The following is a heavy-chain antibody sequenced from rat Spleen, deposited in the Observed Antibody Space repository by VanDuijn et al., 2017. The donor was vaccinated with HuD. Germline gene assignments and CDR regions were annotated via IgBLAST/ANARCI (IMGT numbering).Heavy chain of an antibody. V-gene: IGHV5-29*01. CDR1: GFTFSDYY. J-gene: IGHJ2*01. CDR2: ISYGDSSGHSGT. Sequence: EVQLVESDGGLVQPGRSLKLSCAASGFTFSDYYMAWVRQAPTKGLEWVATISYGDSSGHSGTYYRDSVRGRFTISREDAKSTLSLQMDSLRSEDTATYFCARYGYFDGYYWGQGVMVTVSS. D-gene: IGHD1-12*03. CDR3: ARYGYFDGYY.